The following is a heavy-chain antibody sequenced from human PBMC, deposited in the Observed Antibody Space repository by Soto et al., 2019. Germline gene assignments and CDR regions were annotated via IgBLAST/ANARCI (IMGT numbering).Heavy chain of an antibody. J-gene: IGHJ6*02. CDR1: GDSVSSSSVA. CDR3: ARSEEDSDYYYYGLDV. D-gene: IGHD2-15*01. V-gene: IGHV6-1*01. Sequence: SQTLSLTCVISGDSVSSSSVACNWVRQSPSRGLEWLGRTYYRSRWYSDFAVSVRGRIVINADTSKNQFSLQLNSVTPEDTAVYFCARSEEDSDYYYYGLDVWGQGTTVAVSS. CDR2: TYYRSRWYS.